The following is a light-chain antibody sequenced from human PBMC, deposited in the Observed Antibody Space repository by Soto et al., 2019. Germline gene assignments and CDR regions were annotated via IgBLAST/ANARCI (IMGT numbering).Light chain of an antibody. CDR2: EVN. J-gene: IGLJ2*01. CDR3: SSYAGTNVV. CDR1: SSDVGGYNF. Sequence: QSVLTQPPSASGSPGQSVTISCTGTSSDVGGYNFVSWYQQHPGKAPKLMIFEVNKRPSGVPDRFSGSKSGNTASLTVSGLQAEDEADYDCSSYAGTNVVFGGGTKLTVL. V-gene: IGLV2-8*01.